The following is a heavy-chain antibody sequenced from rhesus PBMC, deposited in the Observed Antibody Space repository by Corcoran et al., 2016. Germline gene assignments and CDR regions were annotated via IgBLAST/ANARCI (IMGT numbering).Heavy chain of an antibody. D-gene: IGHD2-21*01. J-gene: IGHJ6*01. V-gene: IGHV4-106*01. CDR2: IYGSGGGT. CDR1: GGSISDDYY. CDR3: ARAGGDGLLREYYGLDS. Sequence: QVQLQESGPGLVKPSETLSLTCAVSGGSISDDYYWSWIRQPPGKGLEWIGYIYGSGGGTNYNPTLKNLGTISRDTSKNQVCLKLNSVTGADTAVYYGARAGGDGLLREYYGLDSWGQGVVVTVSS.